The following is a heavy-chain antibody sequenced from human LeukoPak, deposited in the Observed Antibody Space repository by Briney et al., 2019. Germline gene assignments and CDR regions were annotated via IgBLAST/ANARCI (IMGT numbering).Heavy chain of an antibody. CDR1: GFTFSSYA. CDR3: AKDHTIVVVPAAMIDY. V-gene: IGHV3-23*01. CDR2: MSGSGGST. Sequence: GGSLRLSCAASGFTFSSYAMSWVRQAPGKGLEWVSAMSGSGGSTYYADSVKGRFTISRDNSKNTLYLQMNSLRAEDTAVYCCAKDHTIVVVPAAMIDYWGQGTLVTVSS. D-gene: IGHD2-2*01. J-gene: IGHJ4*02.